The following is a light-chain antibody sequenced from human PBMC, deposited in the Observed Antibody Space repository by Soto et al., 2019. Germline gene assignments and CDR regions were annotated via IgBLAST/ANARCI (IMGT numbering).Light chain of an antibody. CDR2: GAS. J-gene: IGKJ3*01. CDR1: QSVSSSY. V-gene: IGKV3-20*01. CDR3: QQYGSSPFT. Sequence: EIVLTQSPGTLSLSPGERATLSCRASQSVSSSYLAWYQQKPGQAPRLLIYGASSRATGIPARFSGSGSGTDFTLTISRLEPEDCAVYYCQQYGSSPFTFGPGTKVDIK.